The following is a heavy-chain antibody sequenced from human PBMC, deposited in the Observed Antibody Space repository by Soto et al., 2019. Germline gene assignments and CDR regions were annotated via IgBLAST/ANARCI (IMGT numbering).Heavy chain of an antibody. J-gene: IGHJ4*02. Sequence: GASVKVSCKTSGYTFTSYTMHWVRQAPGQRLGWMGWINAGNGQTTYSQRFQDRLTLTRDTSARTVYMELSSLTSDDAGIYYCVRETSSVPAYWGQGTPVTVS. CDR2: INAGNGQT. D-gene: IGHD3-22*01. CDR3: VRETSSVPAY. V-gene: IGHV1-3*01. CDR1: GYTFTSYT.